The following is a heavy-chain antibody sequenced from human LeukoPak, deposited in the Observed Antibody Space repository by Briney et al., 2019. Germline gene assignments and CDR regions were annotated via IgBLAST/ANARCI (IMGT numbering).Heavy chain of an antibody. CDR3: ARMGVAVAGFFDY. V-gene: IGHV4-34*01. Sequence: SETLSLTCAVYGGSFSGYYWSWIRQPPGKGLEWIGEINHSGGTNYNPSLKSRVTISVDTSKNQFSLKLSSVTAADTAVYYCARMGVAVAGFFDYWGQGTLVTVSS. J-gene: IGHJ4*02. CDR1: GGSFSGYY. CDR2: INHSGGT. D-gene: IGHD6-19*01.